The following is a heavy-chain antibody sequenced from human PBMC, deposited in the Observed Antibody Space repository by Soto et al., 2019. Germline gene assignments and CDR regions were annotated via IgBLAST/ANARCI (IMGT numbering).Heavy chain of an antibody. V-gene: IGHV2-26*01. J-gene: IGHJ6*03. CDR3: ARSPGSGYMYYYYMDV. D-gene: IGHD3-3*01. CDR2: IFSNDEK. Sequence: SGPTLVNPTETLTLTCAVSGFSLSNARMGVSWIRQPPGRALEWLAHIFSNDEKSYSTSLKSRLTISKDTSKSQVVLTMTNMDPVDTATYYCARSPGSGYMYYYYMDVWGKGTTVTVSS. CDR1: GFSLSNARMG.